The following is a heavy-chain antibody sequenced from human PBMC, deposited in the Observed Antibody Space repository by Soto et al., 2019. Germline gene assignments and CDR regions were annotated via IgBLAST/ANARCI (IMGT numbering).Heavy chain of an antibody. CDR1: GFTFSSYA. J-gene: IGHJ4*02. D-gene: IGHD2-15*01. V-gene: IGHV3-23*01. Sequence: EVQLLESGGGLVQPGGSLRLSCAASGFTFSSYAMSWVRQAPGKGLEWVSAISGSGGSTYYADSVKGRFTISRDNSKNTLYLQMNRLRAEDTAVYYCAKADLNGCGGSCSLPFADYWGQGTLVTVSS. CDR2: ISGSGGST. CDR3: AKADLNGCGGSCSLPFADY.